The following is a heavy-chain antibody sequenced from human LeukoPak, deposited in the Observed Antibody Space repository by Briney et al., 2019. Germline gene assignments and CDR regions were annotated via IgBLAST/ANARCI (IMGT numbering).Heavy chain of an antibody. CDR2: IIPIFGTA. J-gene: IGHJ4*02. CDR3: TRLLSGGINY. CDR1: GGTFSSYA. V-gene: IGHV1-69*06. D-gene: IGHD2-15*01. Sequence: SVKVSCKASGGTFSSYAISWVRQAPGQGLEWMGGIIPIFGTANYAQKFQGRVTITADKSTSTAYMELSSLRSEDTAVYYCTRLLSGGINYWGQGTLVTVSS.